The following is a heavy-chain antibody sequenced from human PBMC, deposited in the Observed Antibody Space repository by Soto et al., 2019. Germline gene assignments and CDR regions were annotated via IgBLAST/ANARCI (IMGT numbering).Heavy chain of an antibody. CDR1: GFTFGNYA. Sequence: QVQLGESGGGVVQPGKSLRLSCVGSGFTFGNYAMYWVRQAPGKGLEWVAVISYDGSKRYHADSVKGQFTISRDNARNTLYLQMDRLRPEDTAVYYCAKGGGAPGYPIDYWGQGTLVTVSS. CDR3: AKGGGAPGYPIDY. CDR2: ISYDGSKR. J-gene: IGHJ4*02. V-gene: IGHV3-30*18. D-gene: IGHD3-9*01.